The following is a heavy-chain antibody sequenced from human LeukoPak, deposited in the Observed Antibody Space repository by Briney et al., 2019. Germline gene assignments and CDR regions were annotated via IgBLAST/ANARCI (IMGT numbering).Heavy chain of an antibody. CDR1: GFTFSSYG. V-gene: IGHV3-30*02. CDR2: IRYDGSNK. J-gene: IGHJ6*03. Sequence: GGSLRLSCAASGFTFSSYGMHWVRQAPGKGLEWVAFIRYDGSNKYYADSVKGRFTISRDNSKNTLYLQMNSLRAEDTAVYYCARASGGFGPEHYYYMDVWGKGTTVTISS. CDR3: ARASGGFGPEHYYYMDV. D-gene: IGHD3-10*01.